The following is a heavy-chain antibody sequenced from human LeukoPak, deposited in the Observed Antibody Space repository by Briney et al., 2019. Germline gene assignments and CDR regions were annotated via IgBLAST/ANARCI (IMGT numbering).Heavy chain of an antibody. Sequence: PSETLSLTCTVSGGSISSYYWRWIRQPPGKGLEWIGYIYYSGSTNYNPSLRSRVTISVDTSKNQFSLKLSSVTAADTDVYYCARDRGSWYFDLWGRGTLVTVSS. J-gene: IGHJ2*01. CDR3: ARDRGSWYFDL. V-gene: IGHV4-59*01. CDR1: GGSISSYY. D-gene: IGHD3-16*01. CDR2: IYYSGST.